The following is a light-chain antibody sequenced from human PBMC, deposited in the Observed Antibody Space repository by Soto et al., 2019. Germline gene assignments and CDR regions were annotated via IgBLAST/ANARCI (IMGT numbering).Light chain of an antibody. Sequence: DIVMSQTPLSLSVTPGQPASISCRSSQSLLSSGGETYLFWYLQRPGQSPQLLIYEVSNRISAVPDTFSGSGSWTDLTLNISRVEAEEAGVYYWMQSTQVPLAFGQGTLLEVK. J-gene: IGKJ5*01. V-gene: IGKV2D-29*02. CDR1: QSLLSSGGETY. CDR3: MQSTQVPLA. CDR2: EVS.